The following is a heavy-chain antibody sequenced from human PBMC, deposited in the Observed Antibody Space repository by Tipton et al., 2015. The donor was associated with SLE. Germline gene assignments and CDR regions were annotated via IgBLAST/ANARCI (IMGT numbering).Heavy chain of an antibody. CDR1: GFTFSSYG. Sequence: SLRLSCAASGFTFSSYGMHWVRQAPGKGLEWVAFIRYDGSNKYYADSVKGRFTISRDNSKNTLYLQMNSLRAEDTAVYYCAKGGGGVVIATSRYWGQGTLVTVSS. CDR3: AKGGGGVVIATSRY. J-gene: IGHJ4*02. D-gene: IGHD2-21*01. CDR2: IRYDGSNK. V-gene: IGHV3-30*02.